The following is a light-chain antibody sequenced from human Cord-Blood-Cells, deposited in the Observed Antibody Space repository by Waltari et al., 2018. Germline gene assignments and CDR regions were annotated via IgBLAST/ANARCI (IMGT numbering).Light chain of an antibody. V-gene: IGLV2-8*01. CDR1: SSDVGGYNY. J-gene: IGLJ2*01. CDR3: SSYAGSNDLV. CDR2: EVS. Sequence: QSALTQPPSASGSPGQSVTISCTGTSSDVGGYNYVSWYQQHPGKAPKLLIYEVSKLPSGVPDRFCGSRSGTTASLTVSGLQAEVEADYSCSSYAGSNDLVFGGGTKLTVL.